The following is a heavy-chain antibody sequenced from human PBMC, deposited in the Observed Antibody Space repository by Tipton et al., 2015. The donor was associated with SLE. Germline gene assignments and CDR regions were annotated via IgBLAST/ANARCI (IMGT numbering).Heavy chain of an antibody. CDR3: AKEDSGLFDASDV. Sequence: SLTCTVSGASVNSHYWSWIRQSPGQGLEWVGSLYAGGSTSYNPSLKSRVTISVDTSKNQFSLKLTSLTAADTAVYYCAKEDSGLFDASDVWGQGTMVTVSS. V-gene: IGHV4-4*08. J-gene: IGHJ3*01. CDR1: GASVNSHY. CDR2: LYAGGST. D-gene: IGHD6-19*01.